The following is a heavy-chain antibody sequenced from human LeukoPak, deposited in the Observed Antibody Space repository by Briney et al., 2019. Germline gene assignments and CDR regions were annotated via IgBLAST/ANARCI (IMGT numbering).Heavy chain of an antibody. CDR3: AKDLDGDYGAG. Sequence: GGSLRLSCAASGFTFSSYAMSWVRQAPGKGLEWVSAISGSGGSTYYADSVKARFTISRDNSKNMLYLQMSSLRAEDTAVYYCAKDLDGDYGAGWGQGTPVTVSS. J-gene: IGHJ4*02. D-gene: IGHD4-17*01. CDR2: ISGSGGST. CDR1: GFTFSSYA. V-gene: IGHV3-23*01.